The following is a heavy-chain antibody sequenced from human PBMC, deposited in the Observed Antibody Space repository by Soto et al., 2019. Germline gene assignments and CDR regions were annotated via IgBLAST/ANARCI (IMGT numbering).Heavy chain of an antibody. D-gene: IGHD3-10*01. V-gene: IGHV1-69*14. CDR1: GDTPSTYA. CDR3: AISGLDVDS. J-gene: IGHJ4*02. CDR2: IIPILGTP. Sequence: QVQLVQSGAEVQKPGSSVNVSCKASGDTPSTYAISWVRQAPGQGLEWMGGIIPILGTPNYAQRFQGKITISADTSTRTTYMELNSVTSDDTAMFYCAISGLDVDSWGQGTLVIVSS.